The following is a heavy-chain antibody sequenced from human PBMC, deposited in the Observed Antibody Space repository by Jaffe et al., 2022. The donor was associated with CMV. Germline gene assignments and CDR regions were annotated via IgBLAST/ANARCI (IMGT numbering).Heavy chain of an antibody. CDR2: ISGSGGST. V-gene: IGHV3-23*01. D-gene: IGHD4-17*01. CDR1: GFTFSSYA. J-gene: IGHJ4*02. CDR3: AKDNDPLSRHDYGDYVFDY. Sequence: EVQLLESGGGLVQPGGSLRLSCAASGFTFSSYAMSWVRQAPGKGLEWVSAISGSGGSTYYADSVKGRFTISRDNSKNTLYLQMNSLRAEDTAVYYCAKDNDPLSRHDYGDYVFDYWGQGTLVTVSS.